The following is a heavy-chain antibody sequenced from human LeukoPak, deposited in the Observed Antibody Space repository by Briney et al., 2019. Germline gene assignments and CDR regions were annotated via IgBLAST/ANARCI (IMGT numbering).Heavy chain of an antibody. V-gene: IGHV4-59*01. D-gene: IGHD6-13*01. CDR2: IYYSGST. J-gene: IGHJ6*03. Sequence: SETLSLTCTVSGGSISSYYWSWIRQPPGKGLEWIGYIYYSGSTNYNPSLKSRVTISVDTSKNQSSLKLSSVTAADTAVYYCARTTEAHSWRTRYYDYYMDVWGKGTTVTVSS. CDR3: ARTTEAHSWRTRYYDYYMDV. CDR1: GGSISSYY.